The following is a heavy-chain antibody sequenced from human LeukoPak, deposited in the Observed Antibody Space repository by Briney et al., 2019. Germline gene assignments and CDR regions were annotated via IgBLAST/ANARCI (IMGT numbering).Heavy chain of an antibody. CDR2: IYYSGST. V-gene: IGHV4-39*07. Sequence: SETLSLTCTVSGGSISSSSYYWGWIRQPPGKGLEWIGSIYYSGSTYYNPSLKSRVTISVDTSKNQFSLKLSSVTAADTAVYYCARAYGLTTTESWGQGTLVTVSS. D-gene: IGHD1-26*01. CDR3: ARAYGLTTTES. CDR1: GGSISSSSYY. J-gene: IGHJ4*02.